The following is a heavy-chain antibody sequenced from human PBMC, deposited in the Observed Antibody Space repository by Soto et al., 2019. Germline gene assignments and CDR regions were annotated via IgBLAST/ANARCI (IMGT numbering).Heavy chain of an antibody. V-gene: IGHV4-59*01. CDR1: GGSISSYY. CDR3: ATLQYYDGSYFDY. Sequence: SETLSLTCTVSGGSISSYYWSWIRQPPGKGLEWIGYIYYSGSTNYNPSLKSRVTISVDTSKNQFSLKLSSVTAADTAVYYCATLQYYDGSYFDYWGQGTLVTVSS. D-gene: IGHD3-22*01. CDR2: IYYSGST. J-gene: IGHJ4*02.